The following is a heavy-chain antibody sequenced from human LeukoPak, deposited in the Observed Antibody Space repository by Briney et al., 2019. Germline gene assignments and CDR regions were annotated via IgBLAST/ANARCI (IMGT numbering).Heavy chain of an antibody. CDR1: GFTFSSYA. CDR2: ISGSGGST. Sequence: PGGSLRLSCAASGFTFSSYAMSWVRQAPGKGLESVSAISGSGGSTYYADSVKGRFTISRDNSKNTLYLQMNSLRAEDTAVYYCAKDLEAIVVVPAAFDYWGQGTLVTVSS. V-gene: IGHV3-23*01. D-gene: IGHD2-2*01. J-gene: IGHJ4*02. CDR3: AKDLEAIVVVPAAFDY.